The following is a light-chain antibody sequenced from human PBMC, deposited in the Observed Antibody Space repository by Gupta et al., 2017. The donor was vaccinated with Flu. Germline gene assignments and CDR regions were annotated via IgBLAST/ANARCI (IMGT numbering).Light chain of an antibody. CDR3: QQVDRYPWT. CDR1: QGINTY. J-gene: IGKJ1*01. V-gene: IGKV1-9*01. CDR2: VAS. Sequence: SFLSASVGDRVTITCRASQGINTYLAWYQQKPGKAPNLLIYVASSLQSGVPSRFSGSGSGTEFTLTISSLQAEDFATYYCQQVDRYPWTFGQGTKVEIK.